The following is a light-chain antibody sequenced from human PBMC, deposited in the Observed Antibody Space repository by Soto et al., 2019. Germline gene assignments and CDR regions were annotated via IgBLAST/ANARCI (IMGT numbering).Light chain of an antibody. CDR1: QSVSSN. V-gene: IGKV3-15*01. CDR2: GAS. Sequence: EIVMTQSPATLSVSPGERATLSCRASQSVSSNLAWYQQKPGQAPRLLIYGASTRATGIPARFSGSGSGIEFTLTISSLQSEDFSFYYCQQYSNWPPWTFGQGTKVEIK. CDR3: QQYSNWPPWT. J-gene: IGKJ1*01.